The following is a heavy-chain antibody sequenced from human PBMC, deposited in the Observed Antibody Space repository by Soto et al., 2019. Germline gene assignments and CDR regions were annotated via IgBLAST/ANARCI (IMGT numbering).Heavy chain of an antibody. CDR1: GYTFTSYG. J-gene: IGHJ4*02. CDR3: ARDATAGVRLTMDY. CDR2: ISANNANA. V-gene: IGHV1-18*01. Sequence: QVRLVQSGAEVRKPGASVKVSCTTSGYTFTSYGISWVRQAPGQGLEWMGWISANNANANYAEHLQGRLTMTTDTCTSTVYMELRSLTSDDTAVYYGARDATAGVRLTMDYWGQGTPVTVSS. D-gene: IGHD6-13*01.